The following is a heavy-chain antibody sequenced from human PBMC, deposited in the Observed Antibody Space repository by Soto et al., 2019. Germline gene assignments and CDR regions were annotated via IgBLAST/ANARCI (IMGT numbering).Heavy chain of an antibody. CDR1: GYTFTGPGYY. CDR3: ARGHFDAWSGYYNLPFFDY. CDR2: IDPNSGGT. Sequence: GASVKVSCKASGYTFTGPGYYIHWVRQAPGQGPEWMGWIDPNSGGTHYARMFQGWVTMTRDTSISTAYMELRTLKSDDTAVYYCARGHFDAWSGYYNLPFFDYWGQGTQVTSPQ. V-gene: IGHV1-2*04. J-gene: IGHJ4*02. D-gene: IGHD3-3*01.